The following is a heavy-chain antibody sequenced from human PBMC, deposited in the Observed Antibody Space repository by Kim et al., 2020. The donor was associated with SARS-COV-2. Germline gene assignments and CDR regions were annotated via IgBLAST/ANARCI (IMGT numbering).Heavy chain of an antibody. V-gene: IGHV3-33*05. CDR1: GFTFSSYG. CDR3: AATLAVDTAMVTALDY. D-gene: IGHD5-18*01. Sequence: GGSLRLSCAASGFTFSSYGIHWVRQAPGKGLEWVAVISYDGSNKYYADSVKGRFTISRDNSKNTLYLQMNSLRAEDTAVYYCAATLAVDTAMVTALDYWG. CDR2: ISYDGSNK. J-gene: IGHJ4*01.